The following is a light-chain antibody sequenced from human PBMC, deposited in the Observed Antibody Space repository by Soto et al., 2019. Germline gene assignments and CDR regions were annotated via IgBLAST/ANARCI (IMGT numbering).Light chain of an antibody. CDR1: SSDIGGYNS. J-gene: IGLJ2*01. CDR2: EVR. CDR3: SSYTSSSTLVV. Sequence: QSALTQPASVSGSPGQSITISCTGTSSDIGGYNSVSWYQQHPGKAPKLMIYEVRNRPSGVSNRFSGSKSGNTASLTISGLQAEDEAHYYCSSYTSSSTLVVFGGGTKVTVL. V-gene: IGLV2-14*01.